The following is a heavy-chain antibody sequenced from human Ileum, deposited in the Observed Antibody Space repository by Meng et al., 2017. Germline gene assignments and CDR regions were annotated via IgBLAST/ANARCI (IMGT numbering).Heavy chain of an antibody. CDR1: SGSFTNNNYY. J-gene: IGHJ5*02. CDR2: IYYGGST. D-gene: IGHD3-22*01. CDR3: ARLLDSSDWGWFDP. Sequence: QLRLQESGPGLVKPSETLSLTGSVSSGSFTNNNYYWVWIRRPPGKGLEWIGSIYYGGSTYYNPSLKSRVTISVDTSTNQFSLNLSSVTAADTAVYYCARLLDSSDWGWFDPWGQGTLVTVSS. V-gene: IGHV4-39*01.